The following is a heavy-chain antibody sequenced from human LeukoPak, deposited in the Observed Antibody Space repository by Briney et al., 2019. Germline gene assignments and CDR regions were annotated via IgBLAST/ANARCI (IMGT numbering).Heavy chain of an antibody. V-gene: IGHV5-51*01. CDR3: ARIVVVPAAHDAFDI. Sequence: GESLKISCKGSGYSFTSYWIGWVRQLPGKGLEWMGIIYPGDSDTRYSPSFQAQVTISAAKSISTAYLQWSSLKASDTAMYYCARIVVVPAAHDAFDIWGQGTMVTVSS. CDR2: IYPGDSDT. J-gene: IGHJ3*02. D-gene: IGHD2-2*01. CDR1: GYSFTSYW.